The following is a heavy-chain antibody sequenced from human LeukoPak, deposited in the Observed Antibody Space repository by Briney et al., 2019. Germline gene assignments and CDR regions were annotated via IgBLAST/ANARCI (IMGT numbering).Heavy chain of an antibody. CDR3: ARGRVTPSTLYVWGTRADYYYMDV. J-gene: IGHJ6*03. Sequence: PSETLSLTCAVSGGSISSGGYSWSWIRQPPGKGLEWIGYIYYSGSTYYNPSLKSRVTISVDTSKNQFSLKLSSVTAADTAVYYCARGRVTPSTLYVWGTRADYYYMDVWGKGTTVTVSS. D-gene: IGHD3-16*01. CDR2: IYYSGST. CDR1: GGSISSGGYS. V-gene: IGHV4-30-4*07.